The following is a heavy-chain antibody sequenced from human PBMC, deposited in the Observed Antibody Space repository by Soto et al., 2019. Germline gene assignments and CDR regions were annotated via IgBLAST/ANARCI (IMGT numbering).Heavy chain of an antibody. CDR3: ARDGDPGYSFWSGPLGGGRFDH. D-gene: IGHD3-3*01. J-gene: IGHJ5*02. Sequence: QVQLVQSGAEVKEPGSSVNVSCKTSGATFGNTAVTWVRQAPGQGLEWIGGIVPLFGTANYAQKFRGRVTIHADESTSTASMELSSLRTDDTAVYYCARDGDPGYSFWSGPLGGGRFDHWGQGTLVTVSS. V-gene: IGHV1-69*12. CDR1: GATFGNTA. CDR2: IVPLFGTA.